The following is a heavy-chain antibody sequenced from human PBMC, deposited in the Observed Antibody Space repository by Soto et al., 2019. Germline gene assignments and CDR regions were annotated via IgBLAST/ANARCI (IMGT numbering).Heavy chain of an antibody. V-gene: IGHV3-23*01. Sequence: GGSLRLSCAASGFTFSSYAMSWVRQSPGEGLEWVSAISGSGGSTYYADSVKGRFTISRDNSKNTLYLQMNSLRAEDTAVYYCAKELYSSRWLGSYYYYGMDVWGQGTTVTVSS. CDR3: AKELYSSRWLGSYYYYGMDV. CDR2: ISGSGGST. CDR1: GFTFSSYA. J-gene: IGHJ6*02. D-gene: IGHD6-13*01.